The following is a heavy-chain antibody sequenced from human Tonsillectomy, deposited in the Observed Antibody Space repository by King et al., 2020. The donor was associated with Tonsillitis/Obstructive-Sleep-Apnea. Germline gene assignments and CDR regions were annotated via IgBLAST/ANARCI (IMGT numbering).Heavy chain of an antibody. D-gene: IGHD5/OR15-5a*01. V-gene: IGHV2-26*01. J-gene: IGHJ3*02. CDR3: TRITASTIDAFDI. CDR2: ICSTDAK. Sequence: VTLKESGPVLVKPTESLTLTCTVSGVSLSNAGMGVSWIRQPPGKALEWLAHICSTDAKFYTTSLKTRLTISKDTSKSQVVLTMTNMDPVDTATYYCTRITASTIDAFDIWGQGTMVTVSS. CDR1: GVSLSNAGMG.